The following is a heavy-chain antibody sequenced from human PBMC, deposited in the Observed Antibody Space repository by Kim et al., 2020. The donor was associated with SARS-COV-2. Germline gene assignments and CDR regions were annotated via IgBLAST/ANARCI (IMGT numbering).Heavy chain of an antibody. CDR2: IYSDGRT. V-gene: IGHV3-66*01. J-gene: IGHJ4*02. CDR3: AREIEGWCSSTSCFPDY. D-gene: IGHD2-2*01. CDR1: GFTVSSNY. Sequence: GGSLRLSCAASGFTVSSNYMSWVRQAPGKGLEWVSVIYSDGRTYYADSVKGRFTISRDSSKNTLYLQMNSLRAEDTAVYYCAREIEGWCSSTSCFPDYWGQGTLVTVSS.